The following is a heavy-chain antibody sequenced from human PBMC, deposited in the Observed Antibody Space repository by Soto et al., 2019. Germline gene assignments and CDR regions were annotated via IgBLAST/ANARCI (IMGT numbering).Heavy chain of an antibody. J-gene: IGHJ5*02. CDR3: ARDSSGWYAYNWFDP. CDR1: GYTFPDYA. V-gene: IGHV1-3*01. D-gene: IGHD6-13*01. Sequence: VASVNVSCKASGYTFPDYAIHWVRQAPGQRLEWMGWINVGNGNTKYSQKFQGRVTITRDTFASTAYMELSSLRSEDTAVYYCARDSSGWYAYNWFDPWGQGTLVTVSS. CDR2: INVGNGNT.